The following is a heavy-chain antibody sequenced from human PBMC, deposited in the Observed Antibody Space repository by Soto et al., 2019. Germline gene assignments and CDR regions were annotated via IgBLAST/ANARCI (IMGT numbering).Heavy chain of an antibody. CDR2: ISGTDGGT. V-gene: IGHV3-23*01. CDR1: GFIFSSYA. Sequence: EVQVLESGGGLVQPGGSLRLSCAASGFIFSSYAMSWVRQAPGKGLEWVSVISGTDGGTYYGDSVKGRFTISRDNSKNTLYLQMNSLSADDTAVYYCAKEMSGYTSSCINYWGQGTLVTVSS. CDR3: AKEMSGYTSSCINY. J-gene: IGHJ4*02. D-gene: IGHD6-13*01.